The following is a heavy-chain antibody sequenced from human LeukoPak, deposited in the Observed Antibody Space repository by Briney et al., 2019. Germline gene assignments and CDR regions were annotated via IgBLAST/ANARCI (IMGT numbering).Heavy chain of an antibody. CDR1: GSTVSSYF. CDR3: AKMVREFYTISYYFDY. D-gene: IGHD2-8*01. V-gene: IGHV3-53*01. Sequence: PGGSLRLSCAASGSTVSSYFMSWVRQAPGKGLEWVSVIYDGGSTDYADSVKGRFTISRDNSKSTLYLQMNSLRAEDTAVYYCAKMVREFYTISYYFDYWGQGTLVTVSS. J-gene: IGHJ4*02. CDR2: IYDGGST.